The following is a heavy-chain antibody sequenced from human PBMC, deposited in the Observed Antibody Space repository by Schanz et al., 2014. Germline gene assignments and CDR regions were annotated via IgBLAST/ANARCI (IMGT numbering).Heavy chain of an antibody. D-gene: IGHD3-10*01. V-gene: IGHV3-21*04. CDR3: AKGRFGELSAFDI. CDR2: ISYGTSYI. Sequence: EVQLVESGGGLIQPGGSLRLSCAASGFGFSSYSLNWVRQAPGKGLEWVSSISYGTSYIYYADSVKGRFTISRDNSKNTLYLQMNSLRAEDTAVYYCAKGRFGELSAFDIWGQGTMVTVSS. CDR1: GFGFSSYS. J-gene: IGHJ3*02.